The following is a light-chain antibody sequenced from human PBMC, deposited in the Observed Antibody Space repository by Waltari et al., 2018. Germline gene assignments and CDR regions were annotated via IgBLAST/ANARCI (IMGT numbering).Light chain of an antibody. J-gene: IGKJ5*01. CDR2: WAS. CDR3: QQYYKRPLT. Sequence: DIVMTQAPDALAVSLGERATINCKSSQALFYTSNNNNYLAWYQQKPGQPPKLLIHWASTREAGVPDRFSGSGSGTDFTLTISSLQAEDVAVYYCQQYYKRPLTFGQGTRLEIK. CDR1: QALFYTSNNNNY. V-gene: IGKV4-1*01.